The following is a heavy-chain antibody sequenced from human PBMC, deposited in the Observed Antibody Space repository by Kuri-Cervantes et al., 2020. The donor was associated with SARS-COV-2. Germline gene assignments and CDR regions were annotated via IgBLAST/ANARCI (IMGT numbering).Heavy chain of an antibody. V-gene: IGHV3-53*01. CDR3: ARDLGPTVRPLGYYYGMDV. D-gene: IGHD4-11*01. J-gene: IGHJ6*02. CDR1: GFTVSSNY. CDR2: IYSGGST. Sequence: GESLKISCAASGFTVSSNYMSWVRQAPGKGLEWVSVIYSGGSTCYADSVKGRFTISRDNSKNTLYLQMNSLRAEDTAVYYCARDLGPTVRPLGYYYGMDVWGQGTTVTVSS.